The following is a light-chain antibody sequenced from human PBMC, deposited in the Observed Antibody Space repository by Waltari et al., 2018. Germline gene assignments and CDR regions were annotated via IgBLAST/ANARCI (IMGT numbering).Light chain of an antibody. Sequence: QLVLTQSPSASASLGASVKLTCTLDCEHSSNIIAWRKQQLEKGPRYLMKVNSDGSHTKGDEIPDRFSGSSSGAERYLIISSLQSEDEAVYYCETGGHGSWVFGGGTKLTVL. V-gene: IGLV4-69*01. CDR1: CEHSSNI. CDR3: ETGGHGSWV. J-gene: IGLJ3*02. CDR2: VNSDGSH.